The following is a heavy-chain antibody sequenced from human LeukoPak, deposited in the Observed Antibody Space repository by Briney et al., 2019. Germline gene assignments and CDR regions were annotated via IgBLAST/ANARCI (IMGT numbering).Heavy chain of an antibody. J-gene: IGHJ6*03. V-gene: IGHV4-34*01. Sequence: SETLSLTCAVYGGSFSGYYWSWIRQPPGKGLEWIGEINHSGSTNYNPSLKSRVTISVDTSKNQFSLKLSSVTAADTAVYYCARPRYYYYMDVWGKGTTVTVSS. CDR2: INHSGST. CDR1: GGSFSGYY. CDR3: ARPRYYYYMDV.